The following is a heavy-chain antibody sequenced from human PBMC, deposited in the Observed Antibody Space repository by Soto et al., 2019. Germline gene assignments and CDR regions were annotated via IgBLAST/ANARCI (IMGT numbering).Heavy chain of an antibody. D-gene: IGHD4-17*01. CDR2: IKYDGSQQ. CDR3: ARAASSQLLRSYCDS. J-gene: IGHJ4*02. Sequence: QVQLVDSGGGVVQPGRSLRLSCAASGFIFRDYGMNWVRQPPGKGLEWVATIKYDGSQQYYADSVKGRFTISRDNSKITLFLQMNSLTTDDTALYYCARAASSQLLRSYCDSGGQGTLVTVSS. CDR1: GFIFRDYG. V-gene: IGHV3-33*01.